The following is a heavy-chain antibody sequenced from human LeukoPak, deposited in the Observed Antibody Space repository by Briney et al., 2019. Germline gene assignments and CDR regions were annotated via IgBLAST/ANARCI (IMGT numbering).Heavy chain of an antibody. CDR3: ARLNSRYYYGSGTKNWFDP. Sequence: SETLSLTCTVSGGSISSYYWSWIRQPPGKGLEWIGYIYYSGSTNYKSSLKSRVTISVDTSKNQFSLKLSSVTAADTAVYYCARLNSRYYYGSGTKNWFDPWGQGTLVTVSS. V-gene: IGHV4-59*12. D-gene: IGHD3-10*01. CDR2: IYYSGST. CDR1: GGSISSYY. J-gene: IGHJ5*02.